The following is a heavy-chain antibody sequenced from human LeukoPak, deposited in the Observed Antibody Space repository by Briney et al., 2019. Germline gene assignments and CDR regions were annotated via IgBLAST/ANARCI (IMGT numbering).Heavy chain of an antibody. D-gene: IGHD4-17*01. CDR1: GFTFSNAW. J-gene: IGHJ4*02. V-gene: IGHV3-15*01. Sequence: GSLRLSCAASGFTFSNAWMSWVRQAPGKGLEWVGRIKSKTDGGTTDYAAPVKGRFTISRDDSKNTLYLQMNCLKTEDTAVYYCTTEFIYGDYVSFWGQGTLVTVSS. CDR3: TTEFIYGDYVSF. CDR2: IKSKTDGGTT.